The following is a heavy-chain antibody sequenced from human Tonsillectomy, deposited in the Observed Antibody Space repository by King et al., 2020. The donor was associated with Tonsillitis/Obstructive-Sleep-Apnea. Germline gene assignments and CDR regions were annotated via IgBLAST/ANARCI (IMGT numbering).Heavy chain of an antibody. CDR3: ARLSITIFGVVIMGSWFDP. V-gene: IGHV4-59*01. CDR1: GGSISSYY. CDR2: IYYSGST. Sequence: QLQESGRGLVKPSETLSLTCTVSGGSISSYYWSWIRQPPGKGLEWIGYIYYSGSTNYNPSLKSRVTISVDTSKNQFSLKLSSVTAADTAVYYCARLSITIFGVVIMGSWFDPWGQGTLVTVSS. J-gene: IGHJ5*02. D-gene: IGHD3-3*01.